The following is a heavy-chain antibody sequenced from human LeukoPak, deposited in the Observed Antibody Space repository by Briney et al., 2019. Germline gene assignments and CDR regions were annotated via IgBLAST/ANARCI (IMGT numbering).Heavy chain of an antibody. CDR3: ARVYGSTDY. Sequence: SEALSLTRAVYGGSFSGYYWSWIRQPPGKGLEWIGEINHSGSTNYNPSLKSRVTISVDTSKNQCSLKLSSVTAADTAVYDCARVYGSTDYWGQGTLVTVSS. CDR2: INHSGST. J-gene: IGHJ4*02. V-gene: IGHV4-34*01. D-gene: IGHD2-2*01. CDR1: GGSFSGYY.